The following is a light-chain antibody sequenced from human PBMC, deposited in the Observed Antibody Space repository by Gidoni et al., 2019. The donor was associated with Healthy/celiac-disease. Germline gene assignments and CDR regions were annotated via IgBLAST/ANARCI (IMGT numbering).Light chain of an antibody. J-gene: IGKJ1*01. V-gene: IGKV3-20*01. CDR2: GAS. Sequence: EIVLTKSPGTLSLCPGERATLSCRASQSVSSSYLAWYQQKPGQAPRLLIYGASSRATGIPDSFSGSGSGTDFTLTISRLEPEDFAVYYCQQYGSSPSWTFGQGTKVEIK. CDR1: QSVSSSY. CDR3: QQYGSSPSWT.